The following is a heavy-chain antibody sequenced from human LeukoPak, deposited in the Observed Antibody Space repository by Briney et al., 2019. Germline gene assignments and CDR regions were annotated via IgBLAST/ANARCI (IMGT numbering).Heavy chain of an antibody. CDR3: ARVSSSWYQDWYFDL. CDR2: IYHSGST. V-gene: IGHV4-38-2*02. CDR1: GYSISSGYY. Sequence: SETLSLTCTVSGYSISSGYYWGWIRQPPGKGLEWIGSIYHSGSTYYTPSLKSRVTISVDTSKNKFSLKLSSVTAADTAVYYCARVSSSWYQDWYFDLWGQGTLVTVSS. J-gene: IGHJ2*01. D-gene: IGHD6-13*01.